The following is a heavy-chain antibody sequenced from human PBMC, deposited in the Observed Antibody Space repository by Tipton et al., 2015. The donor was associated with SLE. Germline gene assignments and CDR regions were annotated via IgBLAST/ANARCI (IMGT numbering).Heavy chain of an antibody. V-gene: IGHV3-13*01. CDR1: GFTFSRSD. J-gene: IGHJ6*02. D-gene: IGHD2-8*02. Sequence: SLRLSCAASGFTFSRSDMHWVRQTTGKGLEWVSAIGTSGDTYYSDSVKGRFTISGDNAKNSLCLQMNSLRAEDTAVYYCARDVRARTADVWGQGTTVTVSS. CDR2: IGTSGDT. CDR3: ARDVRARTADV.